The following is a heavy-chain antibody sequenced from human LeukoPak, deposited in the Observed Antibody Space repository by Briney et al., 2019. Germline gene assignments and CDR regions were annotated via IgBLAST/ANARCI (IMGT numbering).Heavy chain of an antibody. CDR3: AREDCDATSCYWGIIY. D-gene: IGHD2-2*01. V-gene: IGHV3-7*01. CDR1: GFTFSSYW. J-gene: IGHJ4*02. CDR2: IKQDGSEK. Sequence: GGSLRLSCAASGFTFSSYWMSWVRQAPGKGLEWVANIKQDGSEKYYVDSVKGRFTISRDNAKNSVYLQMNSLRAEDTAVYYCAREDCDATSCYWGIIYWGQGTLVTVSS.